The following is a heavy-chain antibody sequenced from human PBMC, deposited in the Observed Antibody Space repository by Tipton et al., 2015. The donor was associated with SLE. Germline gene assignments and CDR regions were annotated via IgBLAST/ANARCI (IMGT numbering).Heavy chain of an antibody. Sequence: TLSLTCTVSGVSISSYYWSWIRQPPGKGLEWSGSIYYSGSTYYNPSLTSRVTISVDTSKNQFSLRLSSVTATGTAVYYCARHQGYSSFGALGYWGQGTLVTVSS. CDR2: IYYSGST. J-gene: IGHJ4*02. CDR1: GVSISSYY. V-gene: IGHV4-59*05. D-gene: IGHD6-6*01. CDR3: ARHQGYSSFGALGY.